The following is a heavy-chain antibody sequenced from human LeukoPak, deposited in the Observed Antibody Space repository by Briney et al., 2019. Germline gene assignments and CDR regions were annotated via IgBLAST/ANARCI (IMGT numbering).Heavy chain of an antibody. V-gene: IGHV4-34*01. CDR3: ARFSGSYDAFDI. CDR2: INHSGST. CDR1: GGSFSGYH. Sequence: SETLSLTCAVYGGSFSGYHWSWIRQPPGKGLEWIGEINHSGSTNYNPSLESRVTISVDTSKNQFSLKLSSVTAADTAVYYCARFSGSYDAFDIWGQGTMVTVSS. D-gene: IGHD1-26*01. J-gene: IGHJ3*02.